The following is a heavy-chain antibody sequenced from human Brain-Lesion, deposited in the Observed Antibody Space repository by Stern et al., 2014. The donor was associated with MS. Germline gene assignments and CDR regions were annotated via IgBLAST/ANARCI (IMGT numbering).Heavy chain of an antibody. J-gene: IGHJ4*02. V-gene: IGHV3-9*01. Sequence: EVQLLESGGGVVQPGRSLRLSCEASGFSFEDHGMHWVRQAPGKGLERVAGITWNSGTIAYADSVKGRFTISRDDAKNSLYLHMNGLRAEDTALYYCAKDMMDYFGSGTFGSFDHWGQGTLVTVSS. CDR3: AKDMMDYFGSGTFGSFDH. D-gene: IGHD3-10*01. CDR2: ITWNSGTI. CDR1: GFSFEDHG.